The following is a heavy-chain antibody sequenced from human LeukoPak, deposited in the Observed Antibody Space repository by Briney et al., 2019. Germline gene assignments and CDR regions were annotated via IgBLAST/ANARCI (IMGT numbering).Heavy chain of an antibody. CDR1: GFTFSNAW. Sequence: GGSLRLSCAASGFTFSNAWMNWVRQAPGKGLEWVGRIKSKTDGGTTDYAAPAKGRFTISRDDSKNTLYLQMNSLKTEDTAVYYCTTASAYDSSGYYLAYYYYGMDVWGQGTTVTVSS. V-gene: IGHV3-15*07. D-gene: IGHD3-22*01. CDR2: IKSKTDGGTT. J-gene: IGHJ6*02. CDR3: TTASAYDSSGYYLAYYYYGMDV.